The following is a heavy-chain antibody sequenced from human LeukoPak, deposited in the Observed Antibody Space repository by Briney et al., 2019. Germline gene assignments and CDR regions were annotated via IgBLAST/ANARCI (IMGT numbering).Heavy chain of an antibody. CDR1: GFTFSSYG. D-gene: IGHD5-24*01. V-gene: IGHV3-33*06. CDR3: AKDLDGYNPLTFDY. Sequence: GGSLGLSCAASGFTFSSYGMHWVRQAPGKGLEWVAVIWYDGSNKYYADSVKGRFTISRDNSKNTLYLQMNSLRAEDTAVYYCAKDLDGYNPLTFDYWGQGTLVTVSS. J-gene: IGHJ4*02. CDR2: IWYDGSNK.